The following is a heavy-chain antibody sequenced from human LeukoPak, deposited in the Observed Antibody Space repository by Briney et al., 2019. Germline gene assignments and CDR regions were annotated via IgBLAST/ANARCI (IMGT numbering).Heavy chain of an antibody. Sequence: GRSLRLSCAASGFTFSSYGMHWVRQAPGKGLEWVAVISYDGSNKYYADSVKGRFTISRDNSKNTLYLQVNSLRAEDTAVYYCAKDRAFDIWGQGTMVTVSS. J-gene: IGHJ3*02. CDR1: GFTFSSYG. CDR3: AKDRAFDI. V-gene: IGHV3-30*18. CDR2: ISYDGSNK.